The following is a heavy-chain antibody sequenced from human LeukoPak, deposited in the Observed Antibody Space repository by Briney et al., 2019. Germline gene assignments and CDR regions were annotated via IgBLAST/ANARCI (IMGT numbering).Heavy chain of an antibody. J-gene: IGHJ6*03. D-gene: IGHD6-6*01. V-gene: IGHV4-39*07. CDR1: NGSTSSSSYY. CDR2: VYYSGST. CDR3: ARDGAARPGYYMYV. Sequence: ETLSLTCTVSNGSTSSSSYYWGWIRQAPGEGLGWIGSVYYSGSTHYNPSLKSRVTISVDTSKNQFSLKLTSVTAADTAVYYCARDGAARPGYYMYVWGKGTTVTVSS.